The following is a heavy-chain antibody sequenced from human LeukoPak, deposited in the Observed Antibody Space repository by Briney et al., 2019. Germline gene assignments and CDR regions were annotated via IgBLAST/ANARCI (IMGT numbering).Heavy chain of an antibody. J-gene: IGHJ4*02. Sequence: GGSLRLSCAASGFTFSSYGMSWVRQAPGKGLEWVADIKKDGSEKYYVDSVKGRFTISRDNAKNSLYLQMNSLRAEDTAVYYCARDLYRIVVVPHYFDYWGQGTLVTVSS. CDR1: GFTFSSYG. CDR2: IKKDGSEK. V-gene: IGHV3-7*01. D-gene: IGHD3-22*01. CDR3: ARDLYRIVVVPHYFDY.